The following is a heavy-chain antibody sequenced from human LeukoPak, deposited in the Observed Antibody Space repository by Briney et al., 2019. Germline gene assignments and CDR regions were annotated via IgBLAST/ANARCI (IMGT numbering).Heavy chain of an antibody. D-gene: IGHD1/OR15-1a*01. CDR2: INYSGST. CDR3: ATGTHSIDY. Sequence: SETLSLTCTVSGGSISRYYWSWIRQPPGKRLEWIGYINYSGSTNYNPSLKSRITISIDTSKNQFSLKLSSVTAADTAVYYCATGTHSIDYWGQGTLVTVSS. J-gene: IGHJ4*02. V-gene: IGHV4-59*01. CDR1: GGSISRYY.